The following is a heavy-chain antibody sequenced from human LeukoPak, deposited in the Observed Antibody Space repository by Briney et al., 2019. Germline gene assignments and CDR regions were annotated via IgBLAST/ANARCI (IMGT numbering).Heavy chain of an antibody. CDR1: GYSISSGYY. CDR2: IYHSGST. CDR3: ARRALIFSYFDY. J-gene: IGHJ4*02. V-gene: IGHV4-38-2*01. Sequence: PSETLSLTCAVSGYSISSGYYWGWIRQPPGKGLGWIGSIYHSGSTYYNPSLKSGVTISVDTSKNQFSLKLSSVTAADTAVYYCARRALIFSYFDYWGQGTLVTVSS.